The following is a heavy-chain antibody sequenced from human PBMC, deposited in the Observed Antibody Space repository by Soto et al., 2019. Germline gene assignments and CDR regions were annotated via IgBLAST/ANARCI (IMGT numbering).Heavy chain of an antibody. J-gene: IGHJ3*02. CDR1: GFTFSSYG. V-gene: IGHV3-15*07. CDR3: TTGLLRSGGAFDI. D-gene: IGHD4-17*01. Sequence: GGSLRLSCAASGFTFSSYGMHWVRQAPGKGLEWVGRIKGKTDGGTTDYAAPVKGRFTISRDDSKNTLYLQMNSLKTEDTAVYYCTTGLLRSGGAFDIWGQGTMVTVSS. CDR2: IKGKTDGGTT.